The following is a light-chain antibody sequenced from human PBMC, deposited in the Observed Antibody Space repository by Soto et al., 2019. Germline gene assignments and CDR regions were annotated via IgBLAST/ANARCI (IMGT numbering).Light chain of an antibody. V-gene: IGKV3-20*01. CDR2: GAS. Sequence: EIVLTQSPGTLSLSPGERATLSCRASQSVSSSYLDWYQQKPGKAPRLLIYGASSRATGIPDRFSGSGAGTYFTLTISRLEPEDSAVYYGHQYDSSPLTFGGGTKVEIK. J-gene: IGKJ4*01. CDR3: HQYDSSPLT. CDR1: QSVSSSY.